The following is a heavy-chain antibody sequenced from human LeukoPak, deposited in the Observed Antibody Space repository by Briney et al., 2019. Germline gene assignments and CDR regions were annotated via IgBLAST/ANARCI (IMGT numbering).Heavy chain of an antibody. V-gene: IGHV3-7*02. CDR2: IKQDGSDK. D-gene: IGHD3-10*01. J-gene: IGHJ4*02. CDR3: AILRGGNY. CDR1: GFTFSSYL. Sequence: GGSLRLSCAASGFTFSSYLMTWVRQAPGKGLEWVATIKQDGSDKYYADSVKGRFTISRDNAQNSLHLQMNSLRAEDTAVYYCAILRGGNYWGQGTLVTVSS.